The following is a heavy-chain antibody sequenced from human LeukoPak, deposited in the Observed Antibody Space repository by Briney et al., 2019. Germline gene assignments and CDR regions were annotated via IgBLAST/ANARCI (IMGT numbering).Heavy chain of an antibody. CDR1: GGSFSGYY. Sequence: SETLSLTCAVYGGSFSGYYWSWIRQPPGKGLEWIGEINHSGSTNYNPSLKSRVTISVDTSKNQFSLKLSSVTAADTAVYYCAKSSGWYGLAYWGQGTLVTVSS. CDR2: INHSGST. V-gene: IGHV4-34*01. D-gene: IGHD6-19*01. CDR3: AKSSGWYGLAY. J-gene: IGHJ4*02.